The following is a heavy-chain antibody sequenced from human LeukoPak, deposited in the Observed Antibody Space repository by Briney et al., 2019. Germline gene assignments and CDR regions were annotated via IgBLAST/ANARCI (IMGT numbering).Heavy chain of an antibody. V-gene: IGHV3-48*03. CDR1: GFTFSSYE. Sequence: PGGSLSLFCAASGFTFSSYEMNWVRQAPGKGLEWVSYISSSGSTIYYADSVKGRFTISRDNAKTSLYLQMNSLRAEDTAVYYCARDPVNCSGGSCYSDAFDIWGQGTMVTVSS. D-gene: IGHD2-15*01. CDR3: ARDPVNCSGGSCYSDAFDI. CDR2: ISSSGSTI. J-gene: IGHJ3*02.